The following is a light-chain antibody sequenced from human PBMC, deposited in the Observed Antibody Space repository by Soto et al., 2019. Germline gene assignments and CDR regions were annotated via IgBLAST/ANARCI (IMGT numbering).Light chain of an antibody. CDR1: QHFSEY. CDR3: QKYNSAPLT. CDR2: GGS. J-gene: IGKJ4*01. Sequence: DIQMTQSPSSLSASVGDKVTITCRASQHFSEYLAWFQQKPGKVPKLLIYGGSTLQSGVPSRFSGSGSGTDFTLTISSLQPEDVATYYRQKYNSAPLTFGGGTKVEI. V-gene: IGKV1-27*01.